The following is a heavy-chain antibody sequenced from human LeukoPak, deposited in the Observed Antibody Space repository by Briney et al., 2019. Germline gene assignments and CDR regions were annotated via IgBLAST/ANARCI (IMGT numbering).Heavy chain of an antibody. D-gene: IGHD3-22*01. CDR1: GYTFTGYY. V-gene: IGHV1-18*04. J-gene: IGHJ3*02. CDR2: ISAYNGNT. Sequence: ASVKVSCKASGYTFTGYYMHWVRQAPGQGLEWMGWISAYNGNTNYAQKLQGRVTMTTDTSTSTAYMELRSLRSDDTAVYYCARDYYDSSGYYYFVHDAFDIWGQGTMVTVSS. CDR3: ARDYYDSSGYYYFVHDAFDI.